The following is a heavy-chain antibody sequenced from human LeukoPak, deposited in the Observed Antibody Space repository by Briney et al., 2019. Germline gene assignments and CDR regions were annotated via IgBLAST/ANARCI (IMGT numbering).Heavy chain of an antibody. J-gene: IGHJ4*02. CDR1: GYTFTGYY. CDR2: INPKSGGT. CDR3: ARDYGGPSWFGGIDY. V-gene: IGHV1-2*02. D-gene: IGHD3-10*01. Sequence: EASVKVSCKASGYTFTGYYMHWVRQAPGQGLEWVVWINPKSGGTHYAQKFQGRVTMTGDTSISAAYMELSRLTSDDTAVYYCARDYGGPSWFGGIDYWGQGTLVTVSS.